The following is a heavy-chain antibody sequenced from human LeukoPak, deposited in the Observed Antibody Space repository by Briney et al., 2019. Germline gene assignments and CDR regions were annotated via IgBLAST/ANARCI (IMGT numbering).Heavy chain of an antibody. D-gene: IGHD3-22*01. V-gene: IGHV3-9*01. CDR2: ISWNSGSI. CDR1: GFTFDVYA. Sequence: PGRSLRLSCAASGFTFDVYAMHWVRQAPGKGLEWVSGISWNSGSIGYADSVKGRFTISRDNAKNSLYLQMNSLRAEDTALYYCAKDISYYDSWDAFDIWGQGTMVTVSS. CDR3: AKDISYYDSWDAFDI. J-gene: IGHJ3*02.